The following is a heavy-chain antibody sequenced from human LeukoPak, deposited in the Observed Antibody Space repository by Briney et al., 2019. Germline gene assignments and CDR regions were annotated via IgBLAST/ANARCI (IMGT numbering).Heavy chain of an antibody. D-gene: IGHD6-13*01. CDR2: IYYSGST. J-gene: IGHJ5*02. V-gene: IGHV4-61*01. CDR3: ARDLGIAAAGRGWFDP. Sequence: PSETLSLTCTVSGGSVSSGSYYWSWIRQPPGKGLEWIGYIYYSGSTNYNPSLKSRVTISVDTSKNQFSLKLSSVTAADTAVYYCARDLGIAAAGRGWFDPWGQGTLVTVSS. CDR1: GGSVSSGSYY.